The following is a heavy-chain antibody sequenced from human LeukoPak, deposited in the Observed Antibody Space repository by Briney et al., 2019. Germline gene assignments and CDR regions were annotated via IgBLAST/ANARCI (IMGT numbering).Heavy chain of an antibody. J-gene: IGHJ4*02. CDR1: GFTFSRYS. V-gene: IGHV3-30*02. CDR2: VRYDGSNK. D-gene: IGHD3-22*01. Sequence: GGSLRLSCAASGFTFSRYSMHWVRQAPGKGLEWVAFVRYDGSNKYYADSVKGRFTVSRDNSKNTLYLETNSLRTEDTAVYYCAKDRTSDNSDDDYWGQGTLVTVSS. CDR3: AKDRTSDNSDDDY.